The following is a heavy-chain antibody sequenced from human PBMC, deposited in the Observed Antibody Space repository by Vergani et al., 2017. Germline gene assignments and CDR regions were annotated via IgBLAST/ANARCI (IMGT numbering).Heavy chain of an antibody. CDR2: IWYDGSNK. CDR1: GFTFSSYG. V-gene: IGHV3-33*01. J-gene: IGHJ4*02. Sequence: QVQLVESGGGVVQPGRSLRLSCAASGFTFSSYGMHWARQAPGKGLEWVAVIWYDGSNKYYADSVKGRFTISRDNSKNTLYLQMNSLRAEDTAVYYCATHCSSTSCSGYWGQGTLVTVSS. CDR3: ATHCSSTSCSGY. D-gene: IGHD2-2*01.